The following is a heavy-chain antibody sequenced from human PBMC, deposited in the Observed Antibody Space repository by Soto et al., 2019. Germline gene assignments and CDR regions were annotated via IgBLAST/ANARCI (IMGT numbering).Heavy chain of an antibody. CDR2: ISGSGGST. J-gene: IGHJ5*02. Sequence: EVQLLESGGGLVQPGGSLRLSCAASGFTFSSYAMSWVRQAPGKGLEWVSAISGSGGSTYYADSVKGRFTISRDNSKNTLYLQMTSLRAEDTAVYYCAKDIVTPYYDILTGYYTTPGGFDPWGQGTLVTVSS. CDR1: GFTFSSYA. CDR3: AKDIVTPYYDILTGYYTTPGGFDP. D-gene: IGHD3-9*01. V-gene: IGHV3-23*01.